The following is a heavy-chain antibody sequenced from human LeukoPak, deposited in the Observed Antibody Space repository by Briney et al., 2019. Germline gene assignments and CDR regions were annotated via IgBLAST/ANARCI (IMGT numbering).Heavy chain of an antibody. CDR1: GFTFSNYG. Sequence: GGSLRLSCAASGFTFSNYGMHWVRQAPGKGPEWVAVISNGGPIQYFAESVKGRFTISRDNSKNTLYLQMNSLRAEDTAVYYCAKGGSARAYFDYWGQGTLVTVSS. CDR3: AKGGSARAYFDY. V-gene: IGHV3-30*18. D-gene: IGHD1-26*01. CDR2: ISNGGPIQ. J-gene: IGHJ4*02.